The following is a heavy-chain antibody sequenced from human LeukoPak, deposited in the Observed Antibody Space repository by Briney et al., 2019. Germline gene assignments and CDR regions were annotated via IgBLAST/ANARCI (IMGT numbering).Heavy chain of an antibody. CDR1: GFTFSSYS. J-gene: IGHJ4*02. V-gene: IGHV3-48*01. CDR3: ARFVEQLAAVDI. CDR2: ISSSSSTI. Sequence: GGSLRLSCAASGFTFSSYSVNWVRQAPGKGLEWVSYISSSSSTIYYADSVKGRFTISGDNAKNSLYLQMNSLRAEDTAVYYCARFVEQLAAVDIWGQGTLVTVSS. D-gene: IGHD6-6*01.